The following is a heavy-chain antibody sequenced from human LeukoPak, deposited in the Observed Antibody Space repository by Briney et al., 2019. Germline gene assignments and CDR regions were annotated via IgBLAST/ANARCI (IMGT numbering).Heavy chain of an antibody. D-gene: IGHD3-22*01. Sequence: GGSLRLSCAASGFTFSSYAMSWVRQAPGKGLEWVSAISGSGGSTYYADSVKGRFTISRDNSKSTLYLQMNSLRAEDTAVYYCANLPNYYDSSGYDLFDYWGQGTLVTVSS. V-gene: IGHV3-23*01. J-gene: IGHJ4*02. CDR1: GFTFSSYA. CDR2: ISGSGGST. CDR3: ANLPNYYDSSGYDLFDY.